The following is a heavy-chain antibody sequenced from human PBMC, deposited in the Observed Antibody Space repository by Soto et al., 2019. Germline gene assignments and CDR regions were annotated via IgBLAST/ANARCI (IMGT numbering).Heavy chain of an antibody. CDR1: GFTFSSYA. CDR3: AKVKGSGREGGDYYYYGMDV. CDR2: MSGSGGST. J-gene: IGHJ6*02. D-gene: IGHD6-19*01. V-gene: IGHV3-23*01. Sequence: EVQLLESGGGLVQPGGSLRLSCAASGFTFSSYAMSWVRQAPGKGLEWVSAMSGSGGSTYYADSVKGRFTISRDNSKNTLYLQMNSLRAEDTAVYYCAKVKGSGREGGDYYYYGMDVWGQGTTVTVSS.